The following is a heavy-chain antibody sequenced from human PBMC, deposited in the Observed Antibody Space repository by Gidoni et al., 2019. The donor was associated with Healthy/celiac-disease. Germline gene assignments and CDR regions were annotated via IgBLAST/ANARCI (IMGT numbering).Heavy chain of an antibody. D-gene: IGHD6-6*01. V-gene: IGHV1-69*06. CDR1: GGTFSSYA. Sequence: VQLVQSGAGVTKPGTSVKVSCKDSGGTFSSYAISWVLQAPGPGLEWMCGIIPICGTANYARKFQGSVTITADKYTSTAYRELSSLRSEDTAVYYCARGPSSSSLGYWGQGTLVTVSS. J-gene: IGHJ4*02. CDR3: ARGPSSSSLGY. CDR2: IIPICGTA.